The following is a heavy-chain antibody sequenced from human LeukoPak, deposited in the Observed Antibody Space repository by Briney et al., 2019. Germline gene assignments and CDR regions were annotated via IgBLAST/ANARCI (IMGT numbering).Heavy chain of an antibody. Sequence: PGGSLRLSCAASGFTFSSYAMSWVRQAPGKGLEWVSAISGSGVGTYSADSVKGRFTISRDNSKNTVYLQMNSLRAEDTAVYYCAKSDSSGYSGFNWGQGTLVTVSS. J-gene: IGHJ4*02. CDR1: GFTFSSYA. CDR3: AKSDSSGYSGFN. V-gene: IGHV3-23*01. CDR2: ISGSGVGT. D-gene: IGHD3-22*01.